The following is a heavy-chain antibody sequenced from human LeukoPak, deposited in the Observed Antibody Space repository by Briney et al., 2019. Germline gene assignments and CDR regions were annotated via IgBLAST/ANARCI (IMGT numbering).Heavy chain of an antibody. Sequence: PGGSLRLSCAASGFTFSSYSMNWVRQAPGKGLEWVSSISTSSSYIYYADSVKGRFTISRDNAKNSLYLQMNSLRAEDTAVYYCAELGITMIGGVWGKGTTVTISS. D-gene: IGHD3-10*02. CDR1: GFTFSSYS. V-gene: IGHV3-21*01. CDR2: ISTSSSYI. CDR3: AELGITMIGGV. J-gene: IGHJ6*04.